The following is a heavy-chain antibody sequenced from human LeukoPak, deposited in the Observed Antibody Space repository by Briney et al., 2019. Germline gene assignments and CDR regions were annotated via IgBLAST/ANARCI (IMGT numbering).Heavy chain of an antibody. V-gene: IGHV3-72*01. J-gene: IGHJ4*02. Sequence: GGSLRLSCAASGFTFSDHYMDWVRQAPGKGLEWVGRAINKGNIYTTDYAAAVNCRFTISRDDSKNSLYLQMNSLKTEDTAVYYCARCGSYYSDYWGQGTLVTVSS. CDR1: GFTFSDHY. CDR3: ARCGSYYSDY. CDR2: AINKGNIYTT. D-gene: IGHD1-26*01.